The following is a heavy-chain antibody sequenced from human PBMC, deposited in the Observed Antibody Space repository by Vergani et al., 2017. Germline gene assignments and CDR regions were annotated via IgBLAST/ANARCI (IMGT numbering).Heavy chain of an antibody. D-gene: IGHD6-13*01. V-gene: IGHV3-23*01. CDR3: ARDPARHSGLYYFDY. Sequence: VQLQESGPGLVKPSETLSLTCTVSGGSISSYYWSWIRQPPGKGLEWVSAISGSGGSTYYADSVKGRFTISRDNSKNTLYLQMNSLRAEDTAVYYCARDPARHSGLYYFDYWGQGTLVTVSS. CDR2: ISGSGGST. CDR1: GGSISSYY. J-gene: IGHJ4*02.